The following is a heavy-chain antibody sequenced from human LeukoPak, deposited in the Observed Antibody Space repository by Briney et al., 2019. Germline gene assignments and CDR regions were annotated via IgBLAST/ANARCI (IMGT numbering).Heavy chain of an antibody. CDR3: ARDVSNPGYSSGWYPPPGY. J-gene: IGHJ4*02. CDR2: IYYSGST. Sequence: PSETLSLTCTVSGGSISSYYWSWIRQPPGKGLEWIGYIYYSGSTNYNPSLKSRVTISVDTSKNQFSLKLSSVTAADTAVYYCARDVSNPGYSSGWYPPPGYWGQGTLVTVSS. V-gene: IGHV4-59*01. CDR1: GGSISSYY. D-gene: IGHD6-19*01.